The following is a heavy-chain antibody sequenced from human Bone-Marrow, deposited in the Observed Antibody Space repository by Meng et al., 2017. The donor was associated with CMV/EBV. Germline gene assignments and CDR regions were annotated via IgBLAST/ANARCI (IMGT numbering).Heavy chain of an antibody. Sequence: GESLKISCAASGFTFSSYGMHWVRQAPGKGLEWVAFIRYDGSNKYYADSVKGRFTISRDNSKNTLYLQMNSLRAEDTAVYYCARDRRLINRGYCSSTSCNDAFDIWGQGTMVTFSS. CDR2: IRYDGSNK. V-gene: IGHV3-30*02. CDR1: GFTFSSYG. J-gene: IGHJ3*02. CDR3: ARDRRLINRGYCSSTSCNDAFDI. D-gene: IGHD2-2*01.